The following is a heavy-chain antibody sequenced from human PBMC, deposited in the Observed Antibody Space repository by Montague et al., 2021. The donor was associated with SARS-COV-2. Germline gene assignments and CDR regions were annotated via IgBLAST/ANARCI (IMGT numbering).Heavy chain of an antibody. V-gene: IGHV4-39*01. D-gene: IGHD3-10*02. J-gene: IGHJ3*02. CDR1: GGSISSTGYY. Sequence: SETLSLTCTVSGGSISSTGYYWGWIRQPPGKGLEWIGSISYSGSTYYKSSLKSRVTISVDTSKNQFSLRLSSVTAADTAVYYCARHITCSGNAFDIWGQGTMVTVSS. CDR2: ISYSGST. CDR3: ARHITCSGNAFDI.